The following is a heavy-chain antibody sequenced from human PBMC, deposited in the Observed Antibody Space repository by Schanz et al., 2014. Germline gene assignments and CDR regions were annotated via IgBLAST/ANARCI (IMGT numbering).Heavy chain of an antibody. D-gene: IGHD2-2*01. J-gene: IGHJ4*02. CDR3: ARDERDLPRSRFVF. CDR1: GGFISSINW. V-gene: IGHV4-4*02. Sequence: QVQLQESGPGLVKPSGTLSLTCAVSGGFISSINWWSWVRQSPGTGLEWIGEINNSGSTNYNPSLKSRVPISLDKSKSQFSLPLNAVTAADTAVYYCARDERDLPRSRFVFWGQGTLVTVSS. CDR2: INNSGST.